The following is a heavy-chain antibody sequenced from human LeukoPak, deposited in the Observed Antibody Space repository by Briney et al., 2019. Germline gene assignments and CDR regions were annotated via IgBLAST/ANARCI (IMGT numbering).Heavy chain of an antibody. CDR2: IYYSGST. CDR3: ARPDSSGQIDHAFDI. V-gene: IGHV4-31*03. D-gene: IGHD3-22*01. Sequence: SQTLSLTCTVSGGSISSGGYYWSWIRQHPGKGLEWIGYIYYSGSTYYNPSLKSRVTISVDTSKNQFSLKLSSVTAADTAVYYCARPDSSGQIDHAFDIWGQGTMVTVSS. J-gene: IGHJ3*02. CDR1: GGSISSGGYY.